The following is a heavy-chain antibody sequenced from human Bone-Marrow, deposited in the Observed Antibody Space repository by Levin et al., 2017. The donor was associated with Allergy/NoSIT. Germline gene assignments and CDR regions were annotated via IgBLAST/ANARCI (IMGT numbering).Heavy chain of an antibody. V-gene: IGHV5-51*01. Sequence: TGESLKISCKGSEYDFASYWIHWVRQMPGKGLEWMGIIYPGDSDTTYSPSFEGQVTISADKSSNTAYLQWSRLKASDTAKYYCAVSYKYSSQAFDIWGQGTMVTVSS. CDR1: EYDFASYW. CDR2: IYPGDSDT. J-gene: IGHJ3*02. D-gene: IGHD6-6*01. CDR3: AVSYKYSSQAFDI.